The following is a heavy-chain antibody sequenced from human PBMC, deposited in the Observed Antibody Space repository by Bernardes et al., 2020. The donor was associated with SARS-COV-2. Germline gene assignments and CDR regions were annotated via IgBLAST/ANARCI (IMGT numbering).Heavy chain of an antibody. D-gene: IGHD4-4*01. CDR1: GTPFDDHY. Sequence: ASVKVSCQASGTPFDDHYTHWVRQAPGQGLEWMGIFNPNGGHTAYAEKFQGRVTMARDPSTSTLYMELTSLGLEDTAIYYCARDGGTRVQPIMYALDVWGQGTPVIVS. CDR3: ARDGGTRVQPIMYALDV. CDR2: FNPNGGHT. J-gene: IGHJ6*02. V-gene: IGHV1-46*02.